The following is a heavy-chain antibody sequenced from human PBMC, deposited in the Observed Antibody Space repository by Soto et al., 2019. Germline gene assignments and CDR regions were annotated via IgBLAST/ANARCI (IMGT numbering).Heavy chain of an antibody. CDR1: GFTFSNYW. J-gene: IGHJ2*01. V-gene: IGHV3-7*01. CDR3: AKRVWYFDL. CDR2: IKQDGSKK. Sequence: EVQLVESGGGLVQPGGSLRLSCAASGFTFSNYWMTWVRQAPGKGLEWVANIKQDGSKKYYVDSVKGRFTISRDNAKNSLYLQRSSLRAEDTGVYYCAKRVWYFDLWGRGTLVTVSS.